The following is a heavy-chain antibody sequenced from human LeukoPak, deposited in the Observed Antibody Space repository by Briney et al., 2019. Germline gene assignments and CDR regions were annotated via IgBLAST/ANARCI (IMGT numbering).Heavy chain of an antibody. CDR3: ARSARAAHGPFDF. V-gene: IGHV4-4*07. CDR1: GDSISSYY. CDR2: IYTSGST. Sequence: KPSETLSLTCTVSGDSISSYYWNWIRQPAGKGLEWIGRIYTSGSTNHNPSLESRVTMSVDTSKNHFSLKLSSVTAADTAVYYCARSARAAHGPFDFWGQGTLVTVSS. J-gene: IGHJ4*02. D-gene: IGHD6-13*01.